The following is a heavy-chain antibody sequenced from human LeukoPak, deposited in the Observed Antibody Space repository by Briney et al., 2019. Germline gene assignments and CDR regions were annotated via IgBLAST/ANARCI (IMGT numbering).Heavy chain of an antibody. V-gene: IGHV3-30-3*01. CDR1: GFTFSSYA. CDR3: AREAGGRSGWAQLSFGY. J-gene: IGHJ4*02. CDR2: ISYDGSNK. D-gene: IGHD6-19*01. Sequence: GGSLRLSCAASGFTFSSYAMHWVRQAPGKGLEWVAVISYDGSNKYYADSVKGRFTISRDNSKNTLYLQMNSLRAEDTAVYYCAREAGGRSGWAQLSFGYWGQGTLVTVSS.